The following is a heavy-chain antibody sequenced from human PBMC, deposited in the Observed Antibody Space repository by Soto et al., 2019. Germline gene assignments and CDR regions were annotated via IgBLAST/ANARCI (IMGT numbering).Heavy chain of an antibody. CDR2: INPNSGGT. CDR1: GYTFTAYY. D-gene: IGHD6-13*01. V-gene: IGHV1-2*04. CDR3: ARDPSSSWTSQDPNYGMDV. J-gene: IGHJ6*02. Sequence: ASVKVSCQASGYTFTAYYMHWARQAPGQRHEWMGWINPNSGGTNYAQKFQGWVTMTRDTSISSAYMELSRLRTDDTAVYYCARDPSSSWTSQDPNYGMDVWGQGTTVSVSS.